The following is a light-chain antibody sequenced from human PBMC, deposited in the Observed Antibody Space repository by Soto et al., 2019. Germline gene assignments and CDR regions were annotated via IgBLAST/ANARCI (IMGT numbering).Light chain of an antibody. CDR2: GAS. CDR1: QSVSIN. CDR3: QQRSNWPRMT. J-gene: IGKJ1*01. Sequence: EIVMTQSPATLSVSPGERATLSCRASQSVSINLAWYQQKPGQAPRLLIYGASTRATGIPARFSGSGSGTDFTLTISSLEPEDFAVYYCQQRSNWPRMTFGQGTKVDIK. V-gene: IGKV3-11*01.